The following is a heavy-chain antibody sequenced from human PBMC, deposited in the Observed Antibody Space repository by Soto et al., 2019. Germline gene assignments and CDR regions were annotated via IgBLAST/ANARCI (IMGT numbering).Heavy chain of an antibody. J-gene: IGHJ5*02. CDR1: GGSISSYY. V-gene: IGHV4-59*01. D-gene: IGHD1-1*01. CDR2: IYYSGST. CDR3: ASSWNDVKWFDP. Sequence: SETLSLTCTVSGGSISSYYWSWIRQPPGKGLEWIGYIYYSGSTNYNPSLKSRVTISVDTSKNQFSLKLSSVTAADTAVYYCASSWNDVKWFDPWGQGTLVTVSS.